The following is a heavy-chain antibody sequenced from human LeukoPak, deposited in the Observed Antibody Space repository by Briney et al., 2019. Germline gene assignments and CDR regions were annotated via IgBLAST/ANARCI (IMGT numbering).Heavy chain of an antibody. D-gene: IGHD1-26*01. V-gene: IGHV3-7*01. CDR2: IKEDGSEK. Sequence: GGPLRLSCAASGFTFKTYWMSWVRQAPGKGLEWVANIKEDGSEKHYVDFVKGRFTISRDNAKNSLHLQMISLRAEDTAVYYCAKPPGATPTFNDAFDIWGQGTMVTVSS. J-gene: IGHJ3*02. CDR3: AKPPGATPTFNDAFDI. CDR1: GFTFKTYW.